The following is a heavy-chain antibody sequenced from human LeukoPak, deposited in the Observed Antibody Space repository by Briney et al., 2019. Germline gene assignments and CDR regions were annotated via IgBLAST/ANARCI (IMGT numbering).Heavy chain of an antibody. CDR2: ISSEGNTQ. J-gene: IGHJ3*02. V-gene: IGHV3-30*18. CDR3: AKVGMTVAPSARGTGDAFDI. CDR1: GFIFSTYD. Sequence: PGGSLRLSCAASGFIFSTYDMHWVRQTPGQGLEWVAIISSEGNTQYYADSVKGRFTISRDNSKNTLYLQMNSLRAEDTAVYYCAKVGMTVAPSARGTGDAFDIWGQGTMVTVSS. D-gene: IGHD1-20*01.